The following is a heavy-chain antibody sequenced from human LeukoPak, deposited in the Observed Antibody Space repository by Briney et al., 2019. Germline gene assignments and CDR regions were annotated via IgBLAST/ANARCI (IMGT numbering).Heavy chain of an antibody. V-gene: IGHV4-4*07. CDR2: IYTGGST. Sequence: SETLSLTCTVSGGSISSYYWSWIRQPAGKGLEWIGRIYTGGSTYYNPSLKSRVTISVDRSKNQFSLKLSSVTAADTAVYYCAREDFWSGYQYFDYWGQGTLVTVSS. CDR1: GGSISSYY. J-gene: IGHJ4*02. CDR3: AREDFWSGYQYFDY. D-gene: IGHD3-3*01.